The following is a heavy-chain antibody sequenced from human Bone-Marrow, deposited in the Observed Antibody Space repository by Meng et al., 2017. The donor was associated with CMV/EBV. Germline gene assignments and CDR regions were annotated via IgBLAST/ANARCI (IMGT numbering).Heavy chain of an antibody. CDR2: IYWDDDK. CDR3: AHTTIFGVVIDY. D-gene: IGHD3-3*01. V-gene: IGHV2-5*02. Sequence: QLPLEESVPSLVKPTPTLTLTWTFSGFSLSTSGVGVGWNRQPPGKALEWLALIYWDDDKRYSPSLKSRLTITKDTSNNQVVLTMTNMDPVDTATYYCAHTTIFGVVIDYWGQGTLVTVSS. J-gene: IGHJ4*02. CDR1: GFSLSTSGVG.